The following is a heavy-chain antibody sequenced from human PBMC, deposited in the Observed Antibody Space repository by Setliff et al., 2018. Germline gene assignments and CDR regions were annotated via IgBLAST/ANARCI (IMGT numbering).Heavy chain of an antibody. J-gene: IGHJ5*02. CDR2: IDISSTTI. Sequence: GGSLRLSCAASGFTFSSYSMKWVRQAPGKGLEWISYIDISSTTIYYADSVKGRFTISRDNAKNSLYLQMNSLRAGDTAVYYCAKEDHSDSSGYYYETPWFDPWGQGTLVTVSS. CDR1: GFTFSSYS. CDR3: AKEDHSDSSGYYYETPWFDP. V-gene: IGHV3-48*01. D-gene: IGHD3-22*01.